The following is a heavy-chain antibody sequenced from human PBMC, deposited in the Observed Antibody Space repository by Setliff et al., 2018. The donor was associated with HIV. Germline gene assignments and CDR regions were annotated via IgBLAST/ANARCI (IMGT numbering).Heavy chain of an antibody. CDR1: GYSLTSYS. Sequence: ASVKVSCKASGYSLTSYSINWVRQAPGQGLEWMGWINTNTGNPTYAQGFTGRFVFSLDTSVSTAYLQISSLKAEDTAVYYCAREGVPAAINYYYYYMDVWGKGTTVTVSS. CDR3: AREGVPAAINYYYYYMDV. CDR2: INTNTGNP. V-gene: IGHV7-4-1*02. J-gene: IGHJ6*03. D-gene: IGHD2-2*01.